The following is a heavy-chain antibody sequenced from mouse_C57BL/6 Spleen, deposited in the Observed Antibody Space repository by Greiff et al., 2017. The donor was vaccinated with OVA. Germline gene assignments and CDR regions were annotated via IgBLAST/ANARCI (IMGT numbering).Heavy chain of an antibody. CDR3: ARDRGYYYGSSSYWYFDV. D-gene: IGHD1-1*01. J-gene: IGHJ1*03. CDR2: ISDGGSYT. V-gene: IGHV5-4*01. Sequence: EVQVVESGGGLVKPGGSLKLSCAASGFTFSSYAMSWVRQTPEKRLEWVATISDGGSYTYYPDNVKGRFTISRDNAKNNLYLQMSHLKSEDTAMYYCARDRGYYYGSSSYWYFDVWGTGTTVTVSS. CDR1: GFTFSSYA.